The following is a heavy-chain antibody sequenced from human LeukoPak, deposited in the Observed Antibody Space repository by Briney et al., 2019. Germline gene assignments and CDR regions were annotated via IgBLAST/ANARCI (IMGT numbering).Heavy chain of an antibody. CDR2: INPNSGGT. CDR3: ARDRKQWLERYFDY. Sequence: ASVKVSCKASGYTFTGYYMHWVRQAPGQGLEWMGWINPNSGGTNYAQKFQGRVTMTRGTSISTAYMELSRLRSDDTAVYYCARDRKQWLERYFDYWGQGTLVTVSS. D-gene: IGHD6-19*01. J-gene: IGHJ4*02. CDR1: GYTFTGYY. V-gene: IGHV1-2*02.